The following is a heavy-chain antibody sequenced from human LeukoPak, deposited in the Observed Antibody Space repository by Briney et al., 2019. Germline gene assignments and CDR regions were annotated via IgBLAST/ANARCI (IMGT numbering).Heavy chain of an antibody. V-gene: IGHV4-39*01. CDR2: IYYSGST. J-gene: IGHJ4*02. D-gene: IGHD3-3*01. Sequence: PSETLSLTCTVSGGSISSSSYYWGWIRQPPGKGVERIGSIYYSGSTYYNPSLKSRVTISVDTSKNQFSLKLSSVTAADTAVYYCARLRYYDFWSGYYDYWGQGTLVTVSS. CDR1: GGSISSSSYY. CDR3: ARLRYYDFWSGYYDY.